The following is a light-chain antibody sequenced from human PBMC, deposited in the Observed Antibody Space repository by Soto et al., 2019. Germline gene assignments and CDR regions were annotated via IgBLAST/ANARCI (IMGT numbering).Light chain of an antibody. V-gene: IGLV1-40*01. Sequence: QTVVTQPPSVSGAPGQRVTISCSGSSSNIGAGFDVHWYQHLPGTAPKLLIYGNNNRPSGVPDRFSGSKSGTSASLAITGVQAEDEADYYCHSYDSSLSGYVFGTGTKLTVL. CDR3: HSYDSSLSGYV. J-gene: IGLJ1*01. CDR1: SSNIGAGFD. CDR2: GNN.